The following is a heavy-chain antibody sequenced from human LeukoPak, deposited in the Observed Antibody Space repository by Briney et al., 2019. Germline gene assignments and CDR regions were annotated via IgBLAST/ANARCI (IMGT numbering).Heavy chain of an antibody. CDR1: GYSISSGYY. D-gene: IGHD2-2*01. CDR3: ARRVSCCSSNSCSREYYCYYMDV. V-gene: IGHV4-38-2*02. J-gene: IGHJ6*03. CDR2: IFHSGST. Sequence: SETLSLTCTVSGYSISSGYYWGWIRQPPGKELEWIGSIFHSGSTYYKPSPKTRVTISLDTSKNQFSLKLSSVSVAVTAVYDCARRVSCCSSNSCSREYYCYYMDVWGKGTTVTISS.